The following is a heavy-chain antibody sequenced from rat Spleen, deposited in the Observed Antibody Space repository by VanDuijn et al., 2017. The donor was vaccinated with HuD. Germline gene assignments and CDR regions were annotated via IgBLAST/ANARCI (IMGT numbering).Heavy chain of an antibody. D-gene: IGHD1-2*01. V-gene: IGHV5-27*01. CDR3: ATGDPITIAAIPYGYTLMDA. CDR1: GFTFSDYY. CDR2: ISTGGGNT. Sequence: EVQLVESGGGLVQPGRSLKLSCAASGFTFSDYYMAWVRQAPTKGLEWVASISTGGGNTYYRDSVKGRFTISRDNAKSTLYLQMDSLRSEDTASYYCATGDPITIAAIPYGYTLMDAWGQGASVTVSS. J-gene: IGHJ4*01.